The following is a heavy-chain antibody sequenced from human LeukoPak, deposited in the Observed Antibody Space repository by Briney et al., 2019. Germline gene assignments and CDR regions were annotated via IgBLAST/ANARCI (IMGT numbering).Heavy chain of an antibody. D-gene: IGHD3-3*01. CDR1: GGSISSGGYS. J-gene: IGHJ5*02. CDR2: IYHSGST. CDR3: ARVETPRKTYYDFWSGYYDNWFDP. V-gene: IGHV4-30-2*01. Sequence: SETLSLTCTVSGGSISSGGYSWSWIRQPPGKGLEWIGYIYHSGSTYYNPSLKSRVTISVDRSKNQFSLKLSSVTAADTAVYYCARVETPRKTYYDFWSGYYDNWFDPWGQGTLVTVSS.